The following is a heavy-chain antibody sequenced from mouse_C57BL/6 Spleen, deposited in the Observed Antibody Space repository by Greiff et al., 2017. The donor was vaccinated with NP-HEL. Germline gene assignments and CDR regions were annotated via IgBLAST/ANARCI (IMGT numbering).Heavy chain of an antibody. Sequence: VQLQQSGPELVKPGASVKISCKASGYTFTDYYMNWVKQSHGKSLEWIGDINPNNGGTSYNQKFKGKATLTVDKSSSTAYMELRSLTSEDSAVYYCARGGITHYFDYWGQGTTLTVSS. CDR2: INPNNGGT. V-gene: IGHV1-26*01. J-gene: IGHJ2*01. CDR3: ARGGITHYFDY. D-gene: IGHD1-1*01. CDR1: GYTFTDYY.